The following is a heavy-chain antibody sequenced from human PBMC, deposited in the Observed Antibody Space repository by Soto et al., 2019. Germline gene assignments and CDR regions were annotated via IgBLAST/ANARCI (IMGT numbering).Heavy chain of an antibody. J-gene: IGHJ5*02. CDR2: IYYSGST. V-gene: IGHV4-59*08. CDR3: ARLSIEPSIAAAEGWFDP. D-gene: IGHD6-13*01. Sequence: LSLTCAVSGVSINSNYFWGWIRQPPGKGLEWIGYIYYSGSTNYNPSLKSRVTISVDTSKNQFSLKLSSVTAADTAVYYCARLSIEPSIAAAEGWFDPWGQGTLVTVSS. CDR1: GVSINSNYF.